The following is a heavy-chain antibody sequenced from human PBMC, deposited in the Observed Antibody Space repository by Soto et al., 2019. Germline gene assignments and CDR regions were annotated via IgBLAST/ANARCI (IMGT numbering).Heavy chain of an antibody. V-gene: IGHV1-69*06. J-gene: IGHJ5*02. CDR3: VRALGYSTIGWLDP. Sequence: QVQLVQSGAEVKQPGSSVKVSCRASGGTFNNYAVSWVRKAPGQGLEWMGGIIPRFGTPNHSPEFQGRVTFTADTSMHTVYMELSSLKSEDTAIYYCVRALGYSTIGWLDPWGQGTLVTVSS. D-gene: IGHD5-18*01. CDR1: GGTFNNYA. CDR2: IIPRFGTP.